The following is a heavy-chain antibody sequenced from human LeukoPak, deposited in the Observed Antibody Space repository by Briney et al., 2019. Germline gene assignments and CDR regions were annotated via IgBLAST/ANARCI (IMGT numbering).Heavy chain of an antibody. CDR3: ASSLVGATTRAQH. CDR2: ISGSGGST. D-gene: IGHD1-26*01. V-gene: IGHV3-23*01. J-gene: IGHJ1*01. CDR1: GFTFSSYA. Sequence: GGSLRLSCAASGFTFSSYAMSWVRQAPGKGLEWVSAISGSGGSTYYADSVKGRFTISRDNSKNTLYLQMNSLRAEDTAVYYCASSLVGATTRAQHWGQGTLVTVSS.